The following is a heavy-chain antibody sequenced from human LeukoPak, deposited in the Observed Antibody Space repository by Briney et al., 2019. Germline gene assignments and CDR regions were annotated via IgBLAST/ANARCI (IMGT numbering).Heavy chain of an antibody. J-gene: IGHJ3*02. CDR1: GFTVSSNY. CDR3: ARTYDFGRGPPGDAFDN. Sequence: GGSLRLSCAASGFTVSSNYMNWVRQAPGKGPEWISYIDGRSGITYHADSVQGRFTISRDDARESVFLQMDGLRVDDTAVYYCARTYDFGRGPPGDAFDNWGPGTWVIVSA. V-gene: IGHV3-48*01. CDR2: IDGRSGIT. D-gene: IGHD3-3*01.